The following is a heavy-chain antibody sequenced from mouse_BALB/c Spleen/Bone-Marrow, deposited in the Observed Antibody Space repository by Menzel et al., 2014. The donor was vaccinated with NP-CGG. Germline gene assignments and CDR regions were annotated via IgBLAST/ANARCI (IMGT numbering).Heavy chain of an antibody. CDR3: ERSRLSDWFFDD. CDR2: IITGDSIT. Sequence: VQREESGVELVKPGASVKLSCKASGNTFTSYAINWVRQRPEQGLEWIGWIITGDSITKYNEKFKGKATLSTGKSSSADLMQVSRLTSDCAAVYFSERSRLSDWFFDDWGAGTTVTVSS. CDR1: GNTFTSYA. D-gene: IGHD1-3*01. V-gene: IGHV1S56*01. J-gene: IGHJ1*01.